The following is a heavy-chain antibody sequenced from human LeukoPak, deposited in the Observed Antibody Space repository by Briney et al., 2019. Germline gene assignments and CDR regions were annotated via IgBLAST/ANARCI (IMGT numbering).Heavy chain of an antibody. D-gene: IGHD2-21*02. CDR3: SPLAYCGGDCYL. J-gene: IGHJ4*02. CDR1: GFPLSTYG. Sequence: GGPQRLSCAASGFPLSTYGTHCLRHAPDKGLEWVAFIPYDGSNKYYADSVKGRFTISRDISKNALYLQMNSLRAEDTAVYYCSPLAYCGGDCYLWGQGTLVTVSS. CDR2: IPYDGSNK. V-gene: IGHV3-30*02.